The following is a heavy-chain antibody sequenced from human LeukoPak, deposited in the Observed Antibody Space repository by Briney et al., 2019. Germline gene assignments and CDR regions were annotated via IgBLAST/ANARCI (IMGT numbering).Heavy chain of an antibody. CDR3: ARDWGDIVVVPAAHLDY. J-gene: IGHJ4*02. D-gene: IGHD2-2*01. V-gene: IGHV1-2*02. Sequence: ASVTVSFKASGYTFTDYYMHWVRQAPGQGREWMGWINPNSGGTNYAQKFQGRVTMTRDTSISTAYMALSRLRSDDTAVYYCARDWGDIVVVPAAHLDYWGQGTLVTVSS. CDR2: INPNSGGT. CDR1: GYTFTDYY.